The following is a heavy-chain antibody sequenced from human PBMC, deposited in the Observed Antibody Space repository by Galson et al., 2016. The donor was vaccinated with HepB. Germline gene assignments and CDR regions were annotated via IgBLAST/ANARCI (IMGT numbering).Heavy chain of an antibody. CDR1: GFTFDGYT. CDR3: GKDWGFLWESSGKGMDV. CDR2: ICWDGRNP. D-gene: IGHD3-10*01. V-gene: IGHV3-43*01. Sequence: SLRLSCAASGFTFDGYTMHWVRQAPGKGLEWLALICWDGRNPDYEDSVRGRFTISRDNRQNILYLEMNSLTMEDTALYYCGKDWGFLWESSGKGMDVWGQGTTVIVSS. J-gene: IGHJ6*02.